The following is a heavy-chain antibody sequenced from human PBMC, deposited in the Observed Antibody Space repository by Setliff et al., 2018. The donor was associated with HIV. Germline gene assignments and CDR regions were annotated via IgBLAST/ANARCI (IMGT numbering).Heavy chain of an antibody. Sequence: ASVKVSCKASGYKFTGHHIQWMRQAPGQGLEWMGRINPNMGDTQYAQKFQGRIIMTRDTSINTVYMELSSLTSDDTALYYCARQDIPTGYYLFDYWGQGTQGTVS. J-gene: IGHJ4*02. D-gene: IGHD3-9*01. CDR3: ARQDIPTGYYLFDY. CDR2: INPNMGDT. V-gene: IGHV1-2*06. CDR1: GYKFTGHH.